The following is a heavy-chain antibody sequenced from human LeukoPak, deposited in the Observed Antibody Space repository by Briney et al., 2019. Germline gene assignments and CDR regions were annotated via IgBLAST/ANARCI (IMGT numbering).Heavy chain of an antibody. D-gene: IGHD2-2*03. CDR3: ARALYGSSNFDY. J-gene: IGHJ4*02. Sequence: PSETLSLTCIVSGGSISGYFWSWIRQPPGKGLEWIGFIYYSGSTNYNPSLKSRVTISVDTSKNQFSLKLSSVTAADTAVYYCARALYGSSNFDYWGQGTLVTVSS. V-gene: IGHV4-59*01. CDR1: GGSISGYF. CDR2: IYYSGST.